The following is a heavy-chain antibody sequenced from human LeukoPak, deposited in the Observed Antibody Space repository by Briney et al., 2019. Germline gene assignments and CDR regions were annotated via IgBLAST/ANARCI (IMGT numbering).Heavy chain of an antibody. Sequence: GGSLRLSCAASGFTVSSNYMSWVRQAPGKGLEWVSVIYSGGSTYYADSVKGRYTISRDNSKNTLYLQMDSLRAEDTAVYYCARRPPGRSFPHYGMDVWGQGTTVTVSS. V-gene: IGHV3-66*01. D-gene: IGHD3-10*01. CDR1: GFTVSSNY. CDR2: IYSGGST. J-gene: IGHJ6*02. CDR3: ARRPPGRSFPHYGMDV.